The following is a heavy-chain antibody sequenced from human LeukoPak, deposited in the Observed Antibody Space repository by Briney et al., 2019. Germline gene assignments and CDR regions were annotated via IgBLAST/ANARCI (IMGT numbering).Heavy chain of an antibody. J-gene: IGHJ4*02. D-gene: IGHD1-26*01. CDR3: AQFMGELMDGLDS. CDR1: EYPVVPNW. CDR2: IYTGDSDT. V-gene: IGHV5-51*01. Sequence: KHGESLMISSMASEYPVVPNWISCVRQMPGKGLEWMGVIYTGDSDTRYSPSFQGQVHHLAEKSLKTASVRGTRQKPSDDGVYYCAQFMGELMDGLDSWGQGTLVTVS.